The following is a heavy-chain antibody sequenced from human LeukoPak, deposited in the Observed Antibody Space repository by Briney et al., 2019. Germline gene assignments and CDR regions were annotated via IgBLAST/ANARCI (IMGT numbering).Heavy chain of an antibody. D-gene: IGHD3-22*01. J-gene: IGHJ4*02. CDR2: ISYDGSNK. CDR1: GFTFSSYG. Sequence: GGSLRLSCAASGFTFSSYGMHWVRQAPGKGLEWVAVISYDGSNKYYADSVKGRFTISRDNSKNTLYLQMNSLRAEDTAVYYCAKGLRYYDSSGSLDYWGQGTLVTVSS. V-gene: IGHV3-30*18. CDR3: AKGLRYYDSSGSLDY.